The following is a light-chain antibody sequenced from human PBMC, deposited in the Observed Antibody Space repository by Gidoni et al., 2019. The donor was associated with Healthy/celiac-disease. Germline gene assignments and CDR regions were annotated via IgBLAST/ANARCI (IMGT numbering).Light chain of an antibody. CDR1: QSISSW. V-gene: IGKV1-5*01. Sequence: DIQMTPSPSTLSASVGDIVTITCRASQSISSWLAWYQQKPGKAPKLLIYDASSLESGVPSRFSGSGSGTEFTLTISSLQPDDFATYYCQQYNSYPYTFXQXTKLEIK. J-gene: IGKJ2*01. CDR3: QQYNSYPYT. CDR2: DAS.